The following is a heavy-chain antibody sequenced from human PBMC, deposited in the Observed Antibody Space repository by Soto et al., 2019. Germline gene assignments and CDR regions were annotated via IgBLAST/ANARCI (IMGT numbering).Heavy chain of an antibody. CDR3: ARAEDYDFWSGPPKYFDN. CDR2: IKPDGSEK. V-gene: IGHV3-7*03. J-gene: IGHJ4*02. D-gene: IGHD3-3*01. CDR1: GFTFRSYW. Sequence: PGESLRLSCATSGFTFRSYWMAWVPQAPGKGPEWVANIKPDGSEKQYVDSVKGRFTVSRDNAKKSLDLQMNSLRVEDTAVYYCARAEDYDFWSGPPKYFDNWGQGTQVTVSS.